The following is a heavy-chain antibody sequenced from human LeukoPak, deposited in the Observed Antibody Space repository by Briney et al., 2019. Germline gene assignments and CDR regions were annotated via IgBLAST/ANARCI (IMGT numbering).Heavy chain of an antibody. V-gene: IGHV3-23*01. CDR3: ARRPYSGSYGYLDY. D-gene: IGHD1-26*01. J-gene: IGHJ4*02. CDR1: GFTFSSYA. CDR2: ISGSGGST. Sequence: GGSLRLSCAASGFTFSSYAMSWVRQAPGKGVEWVSAISGSGGSTYYADSVKGRFTISRDNSKNTLYLQMNSLRAEDTAVYYCARRPYSGSYGYLDYWGQGTLVTVSS.